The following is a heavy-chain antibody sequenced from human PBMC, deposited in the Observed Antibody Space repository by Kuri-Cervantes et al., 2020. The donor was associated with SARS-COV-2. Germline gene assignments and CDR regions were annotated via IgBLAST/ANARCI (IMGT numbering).Heavy chain of an antibody. V-gene: IGHV1-8*03. CDR3: ARSGSYGYFQH. Sequence: ASVKVSCKASGYTFTSYDINWVRQATGQGLEWMGWMNPNSGNTGYAQKFQGRVTITRNTSISTAYMELRSLRSDDTAVYYCARSGSYGYFQHWGQGTLVTVSS. J-gene: IGHJ1*01. D-gene: IGHD1-26*01. CDR2: MNPNSGNT. CDR1: GYTFTSYD.